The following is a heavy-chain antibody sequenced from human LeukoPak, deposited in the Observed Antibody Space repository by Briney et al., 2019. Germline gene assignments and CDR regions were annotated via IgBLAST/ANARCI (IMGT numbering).Heavy chain of an antibody. J-gene: IGHJ4*02. D-gene: IGHD4-17*01. V-gene: IGHV3-21*01. CDR2: ISSSSSHI. CDR3: ARDMRTNGDVGAFDY. Sequence: GGSLRLSCAASGVTFSDYSMNWVRQAPGKGLEWVSSISSSSSHIYYADSVKGRFTISRDNAKNSLFLQMNSLRAEDTAVYYCARDMRTNGDVGAFDYWGQGTLVSVS. CDR1: GVTFSDYS.